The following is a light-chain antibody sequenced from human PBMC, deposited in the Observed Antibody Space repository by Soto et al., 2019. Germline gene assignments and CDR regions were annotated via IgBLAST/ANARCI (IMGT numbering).Light chain of an antibody. J-gene: IGLJ1*01. CDR1: SSDVGGYNY. CDR3: CSYAGSYTYV. CDR2: DVS. V-gene: IGLV2-11*01. Sequence: QSVLTQPRSVSGSPGQSVTISCTGTSSDVGGYNYVSWYQQHPGKAPILMIYDVSKRPSGVPDRFSGSKSGNTASLTISGLLAEDEADYYCCSYAGSYTYVFGTGTKVTVL.